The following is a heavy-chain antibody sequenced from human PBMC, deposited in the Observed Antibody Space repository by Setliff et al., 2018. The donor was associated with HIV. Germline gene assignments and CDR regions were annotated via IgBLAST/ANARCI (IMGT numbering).Heavy chain of an antibody. D-gene: IGHD3-10*01. V-gene: IGHV3-23*01. CDR3: AKSLGVSGSATYYTDPSSY. CDR1: GFTFSSYA. Sequence: GGSLRLSCTAFGFTFSSYAMVWVRQPPGKGLEWVSTIGGMNGSTYYADSVKGRFTVSRDNSKNTAYLQMNSLRAEDTALYYCAKSLGVSGSATYYTDPSSYWGQGTLVTVSS. J-gene: IGHJ4*02. CDR2: IGGMNGST.